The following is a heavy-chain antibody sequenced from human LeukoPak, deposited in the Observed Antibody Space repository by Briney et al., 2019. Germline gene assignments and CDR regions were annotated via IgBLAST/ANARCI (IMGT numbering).Heavy chain of an antibody. J-gene: IGHJ5*02. CDR3: ARDYGDYVPTKYSWFDP. CDR2: ISAYNGNT. D-gene: IGHD4-17*01. V-gene: IGHV1-18*01. Sequence: ASVKVSCKASGYTFTSYGISWVRQAPGQGLEWMGWISAYNGNTNYAQKLQGRVTMTTDTSTSTAYMELRSLRSDDTAVYYCARDYGDYVPTKYSWFDPWGQGTLVTVSS. CDR1: GYTFTSYG.